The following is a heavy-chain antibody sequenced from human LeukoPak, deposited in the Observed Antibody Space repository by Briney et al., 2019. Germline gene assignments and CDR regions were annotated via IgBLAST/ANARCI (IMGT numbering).Heavy chain of an antibody. CDR3: ARDDLYDSSGYSGADI. D-gene: IGHD3-22*01. Sequence: GASVKVSCKASGYTFTGYYMHWVRQAPGQGLEWMGWINPNSGGTNYAQKFQGRVTMTRDTSISTAYMELSRLRSDDTAVYYCARDDLYDSSGYSGADIWGQGTMVTVSS. J-gene: IGHJ3*02. V-gene: IGHV1-2*02. CDR1: GYTFTGYY. CDR2: INPNSGGT.